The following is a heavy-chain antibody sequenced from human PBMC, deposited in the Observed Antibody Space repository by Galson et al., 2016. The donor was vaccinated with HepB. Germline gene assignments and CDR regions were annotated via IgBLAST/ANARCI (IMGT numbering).Heavy chain of an antibody. J-gene: IGHJ6*04. D-gene: IGHD3-10*01. V-gene: IGHV3-53*05. CDR2: LHSDGTT. CDR1: GFNVRSEY. Sequence: SLRLSCAASGFNVRSEYMSWVRQAPGKGLEWVSILHSDGTTVYADSVKGRFTISRDNSKNTLYLQMRSLRPQDTGMFYCARGDLGSYYYYPMDVWGRGTTVIVSS. CDR3: ARGDLGSYYYYPMDV.